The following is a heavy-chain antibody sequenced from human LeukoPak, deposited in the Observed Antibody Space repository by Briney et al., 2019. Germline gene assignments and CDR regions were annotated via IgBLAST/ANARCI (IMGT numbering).Heavy chain of an antibody. J-gene: IGHJ4*02. Sequence: ASVRVSCKASGGTFNSYAISWVRQAPGQGLEWMGRIIPILGIANYAQKFQGRVTIPADKSTSTAYMELSSLRSEDTAVYYCARDGGDWGQGTLVTVSS. V-gene: IGHV1-69*04. CDR2: IIPILGIA. CDR1: GGTFNSYA. D-gene: IGHD3-16*01. CDR3: ARDGGD.